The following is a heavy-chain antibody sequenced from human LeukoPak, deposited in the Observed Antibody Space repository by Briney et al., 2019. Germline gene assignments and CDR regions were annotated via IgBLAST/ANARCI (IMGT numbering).Heavy chain of an antibody. V-gene: IGHV1-18*01. D-gene: IGHD3-3*01. CDR2: ISAYNGNT. CDR1: GGTFSSYA. Sequence: ASVTVSCTASGGTFSSYAISWVRQAPGQGLEWMGWISAYNGNTNYAQKLQGRVTMITDTSTSTAYMELRSLRSDDTAVYYCARVPPRSPSYYDFWSGYSFDPYKFDPWGQGTLVTVSS. J-gene: IGHJ5*02. CDR3: ARVPPRSPSYYDFWSGYSFDPYKFDP.